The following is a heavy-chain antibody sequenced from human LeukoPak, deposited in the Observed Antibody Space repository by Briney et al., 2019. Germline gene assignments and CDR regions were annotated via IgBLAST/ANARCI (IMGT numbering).Heavy chain of an antibody. D-gene: IGHD3-10*01. V-gene: IGHV1-18*01. Sequence: GASVTVSFMASGYTFISYGISWVRQAPGQGMEWMGWISAYNGNTNYPHKPQRRVTMTTHTSTSTAYMHLRSLRSDYTAIYYCARDSPDGSGTYYNDSPDYWGQGTLVTVSS. CDR2: ISAYNGNT. CDR1: GYTFISYG. CDR3: ARDSPDGSGTYYNDSPDY. J-gene: IGHJ4*02.